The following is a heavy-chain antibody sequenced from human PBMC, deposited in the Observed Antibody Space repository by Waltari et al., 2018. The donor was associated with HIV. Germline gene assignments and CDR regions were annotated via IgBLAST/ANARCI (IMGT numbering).Heavy chain of an antibody. CDR1: GYTFTNYY. J-gene: IGHJ3*02. CDR2: INPSGGST. V-gene: IGHV1-46*01. D-gene: IGHD3-3*01. Sequence: QVQLVQSGAEVKKPGASVKASCKAAGYTFTNYYIHWVRQAPGQGLEWMARINPSGGSTSHAQKFQGRVTMTRDTSTSTVYMELSSLRSEDTAVYYCARDKAVGIITSVFNMWGQGTMVIVSS. CDR3: ARDKAVGIITSVFNM.